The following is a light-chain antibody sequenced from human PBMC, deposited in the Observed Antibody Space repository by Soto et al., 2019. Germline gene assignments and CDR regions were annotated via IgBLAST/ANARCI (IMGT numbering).Light chain of an antibody. CDR2: GNS. CDR1: SSNIGADYD. J-gene: IGLJ1*01. V-gene: IGLV1-40*01. Sequence: QSVLTQPPSVSGAPGQRVTISCTGSSSNIGADYDVHWYQQLPGAAPKLLIYGNSNRPSGVPDLFSGSKSGTSASLAIIGLKAEHEADYYCQSSERGLSGYVFGTGTKVTVL. CDR3: QSSERGLSGYV.